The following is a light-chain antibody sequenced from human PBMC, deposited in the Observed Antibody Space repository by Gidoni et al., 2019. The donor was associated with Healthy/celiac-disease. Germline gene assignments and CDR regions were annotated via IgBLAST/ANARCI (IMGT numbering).Light chain of an antibody. Sequence: DMVMTQSPLSLPVTPGEPASISCRSSQSLLHSNGYNYLDWYLQKPGQSPQLLIYLGSNRASGVPDRFSCSGSGTDFTLKISRVEAEDVGVYYCMQALQTSWTFGQGTKLEIK. V-gene: IGKV2-28*01. CDR1: QSLLHSNGYNY. CDR2: LGS. J-gene: IGKJ2*02. CDR3: MQALQTSWT.